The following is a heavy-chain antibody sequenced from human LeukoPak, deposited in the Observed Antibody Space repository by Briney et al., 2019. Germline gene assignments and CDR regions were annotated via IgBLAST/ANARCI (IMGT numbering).Heavy chain of an antibody. CDR1: GFTFSSYA. CDR3: AKAFSIAAAGILVRNAFDI. J-gene: IGHJ3*02. D-gene: IGHD6-13*01. V-gene: IGHV3-23*01. CDR2: ISGSGGST. Sequence: GGSLRLSCAASGFTFSSYAMSWVRQAPGKGLEWVSAISGSGGSTYYADSVKGRFTISRDNSKNTLYLQMNSLRAEDTAVYYCAKAFSIAAAGILVRNAFDIWGQGTMVTVSS.